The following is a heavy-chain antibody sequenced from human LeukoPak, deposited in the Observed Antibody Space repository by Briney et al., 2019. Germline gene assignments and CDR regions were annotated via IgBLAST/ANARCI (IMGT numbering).Heavy chain of an antibody. Sequence: PGGALRLSCAASGFKYDDHAMHGVRQAPGKGLEGVSGITWNSGRIGYADSVKGRFTSSRDNDKNSLYLQVNSLREEDTALYYCAKDRTAYSYGSIDHWGQGTLVTVSS. CDR3: AKDRTAYSYGSIDH. J-gene: IGHJ4*02. CDR2: ITWNSGRI. CDR1: GFKYDDHA. D-gene: IGHD5-18*01. V-gene: IGHV3-9*01.